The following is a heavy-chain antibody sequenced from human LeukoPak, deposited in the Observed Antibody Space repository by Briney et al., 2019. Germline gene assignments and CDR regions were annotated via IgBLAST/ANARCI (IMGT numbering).Heavy chain of an antibody. CDR3: ARRPALTRRGYFDY. CDR2: INHSGST. CDR1: GGSISGYY. Sequence: PSETLSLTCTGSGGSISGYYWSWIRQPPGKGLEGIGEINHSGSTNYNPSLKSRGTISVDTSKNQFSLKLSSVTAAATAVYYCARRPALTRRGYFDYWGQGTLVTVSS. J-gene: IGHJ4*02. D-gene: IGHD3-10*01. V-gene: IGHV4-34*01.